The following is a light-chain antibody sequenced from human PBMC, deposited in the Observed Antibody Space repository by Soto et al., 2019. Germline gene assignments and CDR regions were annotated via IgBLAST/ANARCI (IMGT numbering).Light chain of an antibody. V-gene: IGKV3-20*01. J-gene: IGKJ1*01. CDR2: GAS. CDR1: QSVTTR. Sequence: IVLTQSPGTLSLSPGERVTLSCRASQSVTTRLAWYQHKPGQAPTLLMSGASNRASGVPVRFSGSGSGTDFTLTITRLEPEDFALYYCQQYGSSGTFGQGTKVDIK. CDR3: QQYGSSGT.